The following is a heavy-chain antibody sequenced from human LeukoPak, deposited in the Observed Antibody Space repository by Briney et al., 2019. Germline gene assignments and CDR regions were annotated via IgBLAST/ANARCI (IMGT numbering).Heavy chain of an antibody. CDR2: IYPDDSDT. CDR1: GYSFTSYW. D-gene: IGHD2-15*01. V-gene: IGHV5-51*01. Sequence: GESLKISCKGSGYSFTSYWIAWVRQMPGKGLEWMGIIYPDDSDTRYSPSFQGQVTISADKSISTAYLQWSSLKASDTAMYYCARLPYCSGGSRPPVYFDSWGQGTLVTVSS. J-gene: IGHJ4*02. CDR3: ARLPYCSGGSRPPVYFDS.